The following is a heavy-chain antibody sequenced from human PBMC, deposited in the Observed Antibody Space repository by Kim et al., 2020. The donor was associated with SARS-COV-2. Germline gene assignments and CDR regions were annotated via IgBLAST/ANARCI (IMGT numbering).Heavy chain of an antibody. J-gene: IGHJ3*02. CDR3: ARELDGSGQFDAFDI. V-gene: IGHV6-1*01. Sequence: VSVKSRITINPDTSKNQFSLQLNSVTPEDTAVYYCARELDGSGQFDAFDIWAQGTMVTVSS. D-gene: IGHD3-10*01.